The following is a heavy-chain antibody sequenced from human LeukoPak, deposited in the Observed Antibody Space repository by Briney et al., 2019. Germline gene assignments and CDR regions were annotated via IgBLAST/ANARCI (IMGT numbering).Heavy chain of an antibody. CDR1: GYTFTGYY. Sequence: ASVKVSCKASGYTFTGYYMHWVRQAPGQGLEWMGWINPNSGGTNYAQKFQGWVTMTRDTSISTAYMELSRLRSDDTAVYYCARGSGNKQQDAFDIWGQGTMVTVSS. CDR3: ARGSGNKQQDAFDI. D-gene: IGHD6-13*01. CDR2: INPNSGGT. V-gene: IGHV1-2*04. J-gene: IGHJ3*02.